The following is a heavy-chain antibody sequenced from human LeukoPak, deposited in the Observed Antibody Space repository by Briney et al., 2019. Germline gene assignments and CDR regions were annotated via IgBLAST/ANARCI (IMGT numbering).Heavy chain of an antibody. CDR2: IYHSGST. V-gene: IGHV4-38-2*02. J-gene: IGHJ2*01. D-gene: IGHD6-19*01. CDR1: GYSISSGYY. Sequence: KSSETLSLTCTVSGYSISSGYYWGWIRQPPGKGLEWIGSIYHSGSTYYNPSLKSRVTISVDTSKNQFSLKLSSVTAADTAVYYCARVSSGWYFDLWGRGTLVTVSS. CDR3: ARVSSGWYFDL.